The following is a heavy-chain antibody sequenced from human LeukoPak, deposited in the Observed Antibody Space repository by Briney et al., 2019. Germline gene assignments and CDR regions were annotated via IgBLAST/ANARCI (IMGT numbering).Heavy chain of an antibody. CDR3: ARDSIGCCSSTSCSQFDY. D-gene: IGHD2-2*01. CDR2: IIPIFGTA. CDR1: GGTFSSYA. V-gene: IGHV1-69*05. J-gene: IGHJ4*02. Sequence: SVKVSCKASGGTFSSYAISWVRQAPGQGLEWMGGIIPIFGTANYAQKFQGRVTITTDESTSTAYMELSSLRSEDTAVYYCARDSIGCCSSTSCSQFDYWGQGTLVTVSS.